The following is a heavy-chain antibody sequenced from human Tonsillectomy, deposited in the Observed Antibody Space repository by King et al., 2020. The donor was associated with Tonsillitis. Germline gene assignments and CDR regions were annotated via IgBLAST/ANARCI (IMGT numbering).Heavy chain of an antibody. CDR3: AKDKNWNDGIDY. V-gene: IGHV3-30*18. J-gene: IGHJ4*02. CDR2: NSYDGSNK. D-gene: IGHD1-1*01. CDR1: GFTFSVFG. Sequence: VQLMESGGGVVQPGRSLRLSCAASGFTFSVFGMHWVRQAPGKGLEWVALNSYDGSNKFYSDSVNGRFTISRDNSNNTLYLEMSNLRVADTAVYYCAKDKNWNDGIDYWGQGILVTVSS.